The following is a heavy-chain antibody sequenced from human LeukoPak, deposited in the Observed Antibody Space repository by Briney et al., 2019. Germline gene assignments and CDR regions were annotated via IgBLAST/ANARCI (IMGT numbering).Heavy chain of an antibody. CDR3: ARVQYSYGYDGSFY. CDR2: ISGNGGGT. CDR1: GLTFSSYA. V-gene: IGHV3-23*01. J-gene: IGHJ4*02. D-gene: IGHD5-18*01. Sequence: PGGSLRLSCAASGLTFSSYAMSWVRQAPGKGLEWVSGISGNGGGTYYADSVKGRFTISRDNSKNTLYLQMNSLRVGDTAVYYCARVQYSYGYDGSFYWGQGTLVTVSS.